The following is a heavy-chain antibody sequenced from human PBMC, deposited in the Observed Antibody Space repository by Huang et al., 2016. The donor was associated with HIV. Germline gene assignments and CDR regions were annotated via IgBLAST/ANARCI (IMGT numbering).Heavy chain of an antibody. J-gene: IGHJ4*02. V-gene: IGHV3-30*18. CDR3: AKDQGQWLAYFDS. CDR2: TSADGSVQ. D-gene: IGHD6-19*01. CDR1: GLTFRNSA. Sequence: VRLVQSGGGVVQPGRSLRLSCAASGLTFRNSALHWVRQAAGKGRWWVAGTSADGSVQYYVDSVKGRFIVSKDNSNETLFLEMRSLKSEDTAVYFCAKDQGQWLAYFDSWGQGTLVTVSS.